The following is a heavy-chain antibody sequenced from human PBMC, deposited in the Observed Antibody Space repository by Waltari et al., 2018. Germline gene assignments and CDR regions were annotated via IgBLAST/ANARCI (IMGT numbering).Heavy chain of an antibody. CDR2: IWDDGSNK. CDR1: GFTFSSYG. J-gene: IGHJ3*02. V-gene: IGHV3-33*01. Sequence: QVQLVESGGGVVQPGRSLRLSCAASGFTFSSYGMHWVRQAPGKGLEWVAVIWDDGSNKYYADSVKGRFTISRDNSKNTLDLQMNSLRAEDTAVYYCARLDYVHAFDIWGQGTMVTVSS. D-gene: IGHD3-16*01. CDR3: ARLDYVHAFDI.